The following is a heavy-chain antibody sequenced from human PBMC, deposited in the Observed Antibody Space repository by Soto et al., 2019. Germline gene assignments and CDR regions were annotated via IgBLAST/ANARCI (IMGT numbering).Heavy chain of an antibody. D-gene: IGHD3-10*01. V-gene: IGHV1-8*01. Sequence: QMQLVQSGAEVKKPGASVKVSCKASGYTFTSYDINWVRQATGQGLEWMGWMNPNSGNIGYAQKFQGRLTLTRDTSIGTAYMELGSLRSEDTAVYYCARPGDYGSGNYRYYDNGVDVWGQGTTVTVSS. J-gene: IGHJ6*02. CDR3: ARPGDYGSGNYRYYDNGVDV. CDR1: GYTFTSYD. CDR2: MNPNSGNI.